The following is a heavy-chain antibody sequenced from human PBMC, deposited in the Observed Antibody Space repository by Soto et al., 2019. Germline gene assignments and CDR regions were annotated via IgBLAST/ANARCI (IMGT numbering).Heavy chain of an antibody. D-gene: IGHD6-13*01. V-gene: IGHV3-30-3*01. Sequence: QVQLVESGGGVVHPGRSLRLSCAASGFTFSSYAMHWVRQAPGKGLEWVAVISYDGSNKYYADSVKGRFTISRDNSKNTLYLQMNSRRAEDTAVYYCARDSLSSSSWYSNWFDPWCQGTLVTVSS. CDR3: ARDSLSSSSWYSNWFDP. J-gene: IGHJ5*02. CDR1: GFTFSSYA. CDR2: ISYDGSNK.